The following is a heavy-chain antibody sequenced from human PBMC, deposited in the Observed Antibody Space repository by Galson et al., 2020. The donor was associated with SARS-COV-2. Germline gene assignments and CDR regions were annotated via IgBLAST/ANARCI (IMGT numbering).Heavy chain of an antibody. CDR1: GGSISSSSYY. Sequence: SETLSLTCTVSGGSISSSSYYWGWIRQPPGKGLEWIGSIYYSGSTYYNPSLKSRVTISVDTSKNQFSLKLSSVTAADTAVYYCVWGITSFGVVTDTPPYWGQGTLVTVSS. J-gene: IGHJ4*02. CDR2: IYYSGST. D-gene: IGHD3-3*01. CDR3: VWGITSFGVVTDTPPY. V-gene: IGHV4-39*07.